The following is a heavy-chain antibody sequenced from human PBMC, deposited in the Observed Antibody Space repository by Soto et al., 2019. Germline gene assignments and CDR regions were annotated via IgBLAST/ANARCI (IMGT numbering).Heavy chain of an antibody. CDR3: AKGVPGIAVAGTGYFQQ. V-gene: IGHV3-33*06. J-gene: IGHJ1*01. D-gene: IGHD6-19*01. CDR2: IWYDGSNK. CDR1: GFSFSNYG. Sequence: GGSLRLSCAASGFSFSNYGMHWVRQAPGKGLEWVAVIWYDGSNKNYADSVKGRFTISRDNSKNTLYLQMNSLRAEDTAVYYCAKGVPGIAVAGTGYFQQWGQGTLVTVSS.